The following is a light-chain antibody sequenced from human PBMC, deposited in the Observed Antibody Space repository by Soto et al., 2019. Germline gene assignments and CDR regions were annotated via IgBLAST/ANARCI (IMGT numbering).Light chain of an antibody. CDR1: QGVSNN. Sequence: EIVMRQSPATLPVSPGERATLSCSTSQGVSNNLARYQQKPDQAPRLLIYGASTSATSTPARFSGSGSGTEFTLTISNLQSQDFAVYYCQQYDNLPPMYTFGPGTKLEIK. V-gene: IGKV3-15*01. CDR2: GAS. J-gene: IGKJ2*01. CDR3: QQYDNLPPMYT.